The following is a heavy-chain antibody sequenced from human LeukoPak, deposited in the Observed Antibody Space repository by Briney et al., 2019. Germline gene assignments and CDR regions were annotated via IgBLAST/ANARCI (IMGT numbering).Heavy chain of an antibody. J-gene: IGHJ6*03. CDR3: ARSFYCSGGSCYSYYYYYYMDV. D-gene: IGHD2-15*01. V-gene: IGHV4-59*01. Sequence: SEPLSLTCTVSGGSISSYYWSWIRQPTGKGLEWIGYIYYSGSTNCNPSLKSRVTISVDTSKNQFSLKLSSVTAADTAVYYCARSFYCSGGSCYSYYYYYYMDVWGKGTTVTVSS. CDR1: GGSISSYY. CDR2: IYYSGST.